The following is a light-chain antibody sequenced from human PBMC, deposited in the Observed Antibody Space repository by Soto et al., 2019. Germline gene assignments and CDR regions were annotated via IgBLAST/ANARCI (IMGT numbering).Light chain of an antibody. CDR1: SRDVGGYRD. J-gene: IGLJ1*01. CDR3: MSYTSGSTYV. Sequence: QSVLAQPASVSGSPGQSITISCTGTSRDVGGYRDVSWYQQHPGKAPKLMIYEVTARPSGISDRFSGSKSGNTASLTISGLQTEDEADYYCMSYTSGSTYVFGTGTKLTVL. CDR2: EVT. V-gene: IGLV2-14*01.